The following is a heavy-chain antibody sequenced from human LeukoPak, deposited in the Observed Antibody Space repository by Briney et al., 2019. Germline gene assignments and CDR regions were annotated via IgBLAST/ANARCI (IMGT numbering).Heavy chain of an antibody. V-gene: IGHV3-30*18. CDR1: GFSFSYYG. CDR2: ISYDGTNK. J-gene: IGHJ4*02. CDR3: AKSPGIGADGDRSTAVDY. Sequence: WGSLRLSCSASGFSFSYYGFHWVRQAPAKGLEWVALISYDGTNKYYADSVKGRFTISRDNSKNTLFLQMNSLRAEDTTVYYCAKSPGIGADGDRSTAVDYWGQGTLVTVSS. D-gene: IGHD3-22*01.